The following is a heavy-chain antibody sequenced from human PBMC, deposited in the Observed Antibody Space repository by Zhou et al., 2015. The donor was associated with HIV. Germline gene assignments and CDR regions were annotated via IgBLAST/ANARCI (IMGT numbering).Heavy chain of an antibody. Sequence: EVQLVESGGGLVQPGGSVRLSCVASGFALSSHWMHWVRQAPGKGLEWVSRINKDSTNINYADSVKGRFTISRDNAKNTLYLEMNSLKGEDTAVYFCASDWAYGMNVWGQGTTVTVAS. CDR1: GFALSSHW. J-gene: IGHJ6*02. CDR3: ASDWAYGMNV. CDR2: INKDSTNI. D-gene: IGHD3-16*01. V-gene: IGHV3-74*01.